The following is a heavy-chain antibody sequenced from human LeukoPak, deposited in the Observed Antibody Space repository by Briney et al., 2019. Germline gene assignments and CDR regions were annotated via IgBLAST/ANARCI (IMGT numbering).Heavy chain of an antibody. J-gene: IGHJ4*02. V-gene: IGHV3-48*03. D-gene: IGHD6-19*01. CDR3: ATSLSGWFGPSAYY. Sequence: GGSLRLSCVASGFAFSSYEMSWVRQAPGKGLEWVSFISGDGRAIHYADSGRGRFTISADNARTSVFLQMNSPRAEDTAVCYCATSLSGWFGPSAYYCGQGTLVTVSS. CDR1: GFAFSSYE. CDR2: ISGDGRAI.